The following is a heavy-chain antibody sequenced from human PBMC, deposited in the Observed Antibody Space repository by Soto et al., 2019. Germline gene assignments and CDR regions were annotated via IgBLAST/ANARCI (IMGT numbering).Heavy chain of an antibody. V-gene: IGHV4-39*01. CDR2: IYYSGST. CDR1: GGSISSSSYY. CDR3: ARQGDYDFWSGYPNWFDP. Sequence: SETLSLTCTVSGGSISSSSYYWGWIRQPPGKGLEWIGSIYYSGSTYYNPSLKSRVTISVDTSKNQFSLKLSSVTAADTAVYYCARQGDYDFWSGYPNWFDPWGQGTLVTAPS. J-gene: IGHJ5*02. D-gene: IGHD3-3*01.